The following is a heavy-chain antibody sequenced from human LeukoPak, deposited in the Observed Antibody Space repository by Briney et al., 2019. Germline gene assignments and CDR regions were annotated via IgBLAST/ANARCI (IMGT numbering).Heavy chain of an antibody. D-gene: IGHD2-2*01. CDR1: GYSFTSYW. CDR2: IYPGDSDT. V-gene: IGHV5-51*01. CDR3: ARVVSTSGFRWFDP. J-gene: IGHJ5*02. Sequence: GESLRISCKGPGYSFTSYWIGWVRQMPGKGLEWMGIIYPGDSDTRYSPSFQGQVTISADKSISTAYLQWSSLKASDTAMYYCARVVSTSGFRWFDPWGQGTLVTVSS.